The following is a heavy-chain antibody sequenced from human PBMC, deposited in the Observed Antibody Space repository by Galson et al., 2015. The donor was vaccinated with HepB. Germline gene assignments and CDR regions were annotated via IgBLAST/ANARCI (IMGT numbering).Heavy chain of an antibody. CDR1: GFTFSSYA. V-gene: IGHV3-21*01. J-gene: IGHJ4*02. CDR2: ISSSSSYI. CDR3: ASSWGTGYYFFGYFDH. Sequence: SLRLSCAASGFTFSSYAMNWVRQAPGKGLEWVSSISSSSSYIYYADSVKGRFTISRDNAKNSLYLQLNSLRAEDTAVYYCASSWGTGYYFFGYFDHWGQGTLVTVSS. D-gene: IGHD3-22*01.